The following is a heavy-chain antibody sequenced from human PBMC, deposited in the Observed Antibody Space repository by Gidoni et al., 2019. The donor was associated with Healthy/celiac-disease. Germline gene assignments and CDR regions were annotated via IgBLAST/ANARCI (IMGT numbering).Heavy chain of an antibody. Sequence: EVQLVESGGGLVKPGGSLRLSCAASGFTFSNAWMSWVRQAPGKGLEWVGRIKSKTDGGTTDYAAPVKGRFTISRDDSKNTLYLQMNSLKTEDTAVYYCTTEVLSHYDILTGLLLGFQHWGQGTLVTVSS. CDR1: GFTFSNAW. CDR2: IKSKTDGGTT. D-gene: IGHD3-9*01. V-gene: IGHV3-15*01. J-gene: IGHJ1*01. CDR3: TTEVLSHYDILTGLLLGFQH.